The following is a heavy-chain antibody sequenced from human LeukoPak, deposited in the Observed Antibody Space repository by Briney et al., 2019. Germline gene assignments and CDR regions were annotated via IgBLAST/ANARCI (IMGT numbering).Heavy chain of an antibody. CDR1: GYTFTSYA. J-gene: IGHJ4*02. V-gene: IGHV1-69*06. CDR3: ARRGLTTVTTPFEFDY. Sequence: SVKVSCKASGYTFTSYAISWVRQAPGQGLEWMGGIIPIFGTANYAQKFQGRVTITADKSTSTAYMELSSLRSEDTAVYYCARRGLTTVTTPFEFDYWGQGTLVTVSS. D-gene: IGHD4-17*01. CDR2: IIPIFGTA.